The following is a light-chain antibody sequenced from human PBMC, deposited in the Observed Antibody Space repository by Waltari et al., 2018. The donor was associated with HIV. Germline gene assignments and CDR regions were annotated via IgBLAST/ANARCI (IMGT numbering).Light chain of an antibody. CDR3: SSYGDSLRVL. V-gene: IGLV2-8*01. J-gene: IGLJ3*02. Sequence: QSALTQPPSASGSLGQSVTISCTGSRSDIGAYDSVSRFPQHPRRAPKPLLYEVTRLPSSVACRFSGSRSGSAAFLTVAGLQPDDEATYFCSSYGDSLRVLFGGGTNVTVL. CDR1: RSDIGAYDS. CDR2: EVT.